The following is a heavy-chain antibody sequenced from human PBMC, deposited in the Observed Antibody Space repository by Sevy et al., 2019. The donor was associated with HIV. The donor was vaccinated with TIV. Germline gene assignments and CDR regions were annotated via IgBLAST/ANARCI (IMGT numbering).Heavy chain of an antibody. CDR1: GFSFSSYG. CDR3: AKISEEYIQSWYPPDY. J-gene: IGHJ4*02. Sequence: GGSLRLSCVASGFSFSSYGMHWVRQAPGKGLEWVALISYHGTNNYYGDSVRVRFTVSRDKSRNTLYLQMDSLRAEDKAVYHCAKISEEYIQSWYPPDYWGQGTLVTVSS. D-gene: IGHD5-18*01. V-gene: IGHV3-30*18. CDR2: ISYHGTNN.